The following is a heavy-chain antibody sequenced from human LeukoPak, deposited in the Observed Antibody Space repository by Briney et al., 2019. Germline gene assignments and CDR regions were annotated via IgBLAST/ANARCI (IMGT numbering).Heavy chain of an antibody. CDR2: IGSAGDT. CDR1: GFTFSNND. Sequence: PGGSLRLSCVVSGFTFSNNDMHLVRQTTGKGLEWVSAIGSAGDTYYADSVKGRFTISREKAKQSLYLQMNSLRADDTAVYYCVRQPDSARYGFDYWGQGTQVTVSS. V-gene: IGHV3-13*01. CDR3: VRQPDSARYGFDY. D-gene: IGHD1-14*01. J-gene: IGHJ4*02.